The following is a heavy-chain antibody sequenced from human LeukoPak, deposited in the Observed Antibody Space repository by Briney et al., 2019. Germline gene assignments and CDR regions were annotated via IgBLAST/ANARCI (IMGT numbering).Heavy chain of an antibody. CDR2: ISSSSSYI. J-gene: IGHJ6*02. CDR1: GFTFSSYS. D-gene: IGHD5-18*01. CDR3: ARDWSGYGDYYGMDV. Sequence: PGGSLRLSCAASGFTFSSYSMNWVRQAPGKGLEWVSSISSSSSYIYYADSVKGRFTISRDNAKNSLYLQMNSLRAKDTAVYYCARDWSGYGDYYGMDVWGQGTTVTVSS. V-gene: IGHV3-21*01.